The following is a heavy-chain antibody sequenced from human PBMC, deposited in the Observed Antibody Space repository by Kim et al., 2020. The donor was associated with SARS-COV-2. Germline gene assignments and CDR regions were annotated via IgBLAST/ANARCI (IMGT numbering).Heavy chain of an antibody. J-gene: IGHJ3*01. CDR2: IYYTGTT. CDR3: ARAKPIPSRTNDAFDL. CDR1: GGSISPFF. D-gene: IGHD2-2*02. Sequence: SETLSLTCTVSGGSISPFFWIWIRLPPGKGLEWLGEIYYTGTTHYNPSLNSRVAMSVDTSKNQFSLKLRSVTAADTALYYCARAKPIPSRTNDAFDLW. V-gene: IGHV4-59*01.